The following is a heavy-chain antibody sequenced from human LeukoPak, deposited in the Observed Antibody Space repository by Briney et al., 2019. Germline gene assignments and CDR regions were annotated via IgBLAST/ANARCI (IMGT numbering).Heavy chain of an antibody. CDR3: AKASQGGGATRGGATFDC. V-gene: IGHV3-30*02. J-gene: IGHJ4*02. CDR2: IRYDGSNK. CDR1: GFTFSSYG. D-gene: IGHD5-12*01. Sequence: GGSLRLSCAASGFTFSSYGMHWVRQAPGKGLEWVAFIRYDGSNKYYADSVKGRFTISRDNSKNTLYLQMNILRAEDTPVYYCAKASQGGGATRGGATFDCGGQGPLVTVSA.